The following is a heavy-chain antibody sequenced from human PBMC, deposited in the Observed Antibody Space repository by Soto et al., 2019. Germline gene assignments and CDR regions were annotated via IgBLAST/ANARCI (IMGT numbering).Heavy chain of an antibody. Sequence: EVQLVESGGGLVQPGGSLRLSCATSGFTFSDYWMHWVRQAPGKGLGWVSRISGDGSTTKYADSVKGRFTISRDNAKNTLYLQMSSLRAEDTAVYYDVIRYCSTTSCFLSWGQRTMVTVSS. V-gene: IGHV3-74*01. CDR2: ISGDGSTT. CDR3: VIRYCSTTSCFLS. D-gene: IGHD2-2*01. CDR1: GFTFSDYW. J-gene: IGHJ5*02.